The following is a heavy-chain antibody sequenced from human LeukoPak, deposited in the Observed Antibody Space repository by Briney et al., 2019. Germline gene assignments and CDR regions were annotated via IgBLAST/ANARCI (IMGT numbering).Heavy chain of an antibody. CDR3: ARASWYSSGWYHGNFDY. J-gene: IGHJ4*02. D-gene: IGHD6-19*01. Sequence: SETLSLTCTFSGGSISSGDYYWSWIRQPPGKGLEWIGYIYYSGSTYYNPSLKSRVTISVDTSKNQFSLKLSSVTAADTAVYYCARASWYSSGWYHGNFDYWGQGTLVTVSS. CDR2: IYYSGST. CDR1: GGSISSGDYY. V-gene: IGHV4-30-4*08.